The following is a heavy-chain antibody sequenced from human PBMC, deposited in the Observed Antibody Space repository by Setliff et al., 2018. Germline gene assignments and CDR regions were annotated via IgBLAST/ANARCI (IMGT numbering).Heavy chain of an antibody. CDR3: VRGPRFEWLLPTIDS. CDR1: GYTFISYG. D-gene: IGHD3-3*01. Sequence: SFQVSCKTSGYTFISYGFSWMRQAPGQGLEWMGWISGYNGNTEYAQNLQGRVTMTMDTSTSTAYMELRSLTSDDTALYYCVRGPRFEWLLPTIDSWGQGTLVTVSS. V-gene: IGHV1-18*01. CDR2: ISGYNGNT. J-gene: IGHJ4*02.